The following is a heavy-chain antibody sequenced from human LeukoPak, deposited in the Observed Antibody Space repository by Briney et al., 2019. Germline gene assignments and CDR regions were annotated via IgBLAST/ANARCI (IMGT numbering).Heavy chain of an antibody. V-gene: IGHV3-23*01. CDR2: ISSSGGTT. CDR1: GFTLSSYA. CDR3: AKAGIAVPATPEY. D-gene: IGHD6-19*01. J-gene: IGHJ4*02. Sequence: SGGSLRLSCAASGFTLSSYAMNWVRQAPGKGLEWVSVISSSGGTTYYSDSVKGRFIISRDNSKNTLYLQMNSLRAEDTAVYYCAKAGIAVPATPEYCGQGTQVTVSS.